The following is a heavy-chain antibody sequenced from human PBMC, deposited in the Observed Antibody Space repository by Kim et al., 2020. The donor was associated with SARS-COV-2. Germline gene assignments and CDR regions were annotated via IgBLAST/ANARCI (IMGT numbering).Heavy chain of an antibody. Sequence: GGSLRLSCAASGFTFSSYAMSWVRQAPGKGLEWVSVIYSGGSSTYYADSVKGRFTISRDNSKNTLYLQMNSLRAEDTAVYYCAKSGYVQAIFGVVIPYYYYGMDVWGQGTTVTVSS. CDR2: IYSGGSST. CDR1: GFTFSSYA. V-gene: IGHV3-23*03. D-gene: IGHD3-3*01. CDR3: AKSGYVQAIFGVVIPYYYYGMDV. J-gene: IGHJ6*02.